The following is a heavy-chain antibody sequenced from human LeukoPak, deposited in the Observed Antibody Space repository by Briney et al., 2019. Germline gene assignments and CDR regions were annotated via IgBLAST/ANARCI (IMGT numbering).Heavy chain of an antibody. CDR1: GGSISSSSYY. Sequence: SETLSLTCTVSGGSISSSSYYWGWIRQPPGKGLEWIGSIYYSGSTYYNPSLKSRVTISVDTSKNQFSLKLSSVTAADTAVYYCARSYDILTGYCSFDYWGQGTLVTVSS. V-gene: IGHV4-39*07. D-gene: IGHD3-9*01. J-gene: IGHJ4*02. CDR2: IYYSGST. CDR3: ARSYDILTGYCSFDY.